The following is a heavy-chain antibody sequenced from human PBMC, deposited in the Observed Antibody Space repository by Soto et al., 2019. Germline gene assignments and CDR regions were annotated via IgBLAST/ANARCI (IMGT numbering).Heavy chain of an antibody. J-gene: IGHJ4*02. CDR3: AKGGRQWLVTSDFNY. V-gene: IGHV3-30*18. CDR1: GFSFSDDA. CDR2: VSHDGRNT. D-gene: IGHD6-19*01. Sequence: SLRLSCAASGFSFSDDAMHWVGQAPGKGLEWVAVVSHDGRNTHYADSVKGRFTISRDSSKNTVSLEMTSLRAEDTAVYYCAKGGRQWLVTSDFNYWGQGALVTV.